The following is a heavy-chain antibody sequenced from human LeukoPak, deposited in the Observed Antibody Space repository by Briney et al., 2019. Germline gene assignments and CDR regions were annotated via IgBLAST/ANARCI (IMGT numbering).Heavy chain of an antibody. CDR1: GFTFSSYA. J-gene: IGHJ4*02. CDR3: ANGVAMVDY. V-gene: IGHV3-23*01. D-gene: IGHD5-18*01. CDR2: ISGSGGST. Sequence: GGSLRLSCAASGFTFSSYAMSWVRQAPGKGLEWVSAISGSGGSTYYADSVKDRFTISRDNSMNTLYLQMNSLRAEDTAVYYCANGVAMVDYWGQGTLVTVSS.